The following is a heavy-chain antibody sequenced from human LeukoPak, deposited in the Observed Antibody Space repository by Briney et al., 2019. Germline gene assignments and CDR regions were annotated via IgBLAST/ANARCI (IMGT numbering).Heavy chain of an antibody. J-gene: IGHJ4*02. CDR2: INSDGSST. CDR1: GFTFSSYW. V-gene: IGHV3-74*01. Sequence: GGSLRLSCAASGFTFSSYWMHWVPQAPGKGLVWVSRINSDGSSTSYADSVKGRFTISRDNAKNTLYLQMNSLRAEDTAVYYCARAPRYYGDYGADCWGQGTLVTVSS. CDR3: ARAPRYYGDYGADC. D-gene: IGHD4-17*01.